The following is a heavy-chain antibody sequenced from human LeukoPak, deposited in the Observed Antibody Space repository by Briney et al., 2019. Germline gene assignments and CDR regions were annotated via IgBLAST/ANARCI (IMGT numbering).Heavy chain of an antibody. Sequence: GGSLRLSCAASGFTFSSYAMSWVRQAPGKGLEWVSAISGSGGSTYYADSVKGRFTISRDDSKNTLFLQMNSLRAEDTAVYYCAKAVRYSSGWNDAFDIWGQGTMVTVSS. D-gene: IGHD6-19*01. CDR3: AKAVRYSSGWNDAFDI. J-gene: IGHJ3*02. CDR2: ISGSGGST. V-gene: IGHV3-23*01. CDR1: GFTFSSYA.